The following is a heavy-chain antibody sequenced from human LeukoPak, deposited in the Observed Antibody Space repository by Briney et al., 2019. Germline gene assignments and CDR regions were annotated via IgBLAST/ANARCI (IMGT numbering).Heavy chain of an antibody. CDR3: ARIMITFGGVPHYYYYMDV. CDR1: GGSISSSSYY. D-gene: IGHD3-16*01. V-gene: IGHV4-39*01. Sequence: SETLSLTCTVSGGSISSSSYYWGWIRQPPGKGLEWIGSIYYSGSTYYNPSLKSQVTISVDTSKNQFSLKLSSVTAADTAVYYCARIMITFGGVPHYYYYMDVWGKGTTVTVSS. CDR2: IYYSGST. J-gene: IGHJ6*03.